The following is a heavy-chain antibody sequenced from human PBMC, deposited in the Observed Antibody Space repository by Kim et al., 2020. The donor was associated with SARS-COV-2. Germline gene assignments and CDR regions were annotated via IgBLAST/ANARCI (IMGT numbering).Heavy chain of an antibody. V-gene: IGHV3-23*01. J-gene: IGHJ1*01. CDR2: ISGSGGST. Sequence: GGSLRLSCAASGFTFSSYAMSWVRQAPGKGLEWVSAISGSGGSTYYADSVKGRFTISRDNSKNTLYLQMNSLRAEDTAVYYCAKDFRSRARQWEWYFQHWGQGTLVTVSS. CDR3: AKDFRSRARQWEWYFQH. D-gene: IGHD6-6*01. CDR1: GFTFSSYA.